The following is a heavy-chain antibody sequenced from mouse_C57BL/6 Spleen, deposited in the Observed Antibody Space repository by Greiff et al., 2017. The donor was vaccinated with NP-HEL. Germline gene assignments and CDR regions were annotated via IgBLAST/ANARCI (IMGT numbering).Heavy chain of an antibody. CDR3: ARESYYGSSSYAMDY. CDR1: GFTFSSYA. J-gene: IGHJ4*01. V-gene: IGHV5-4*01. Sequence: DVQLVESGGGLVKPGGSLKLSCAASGFTFSSYAMSWVRQTPEKRLEWVATISDGGSYTYYPDNVKGRFTISRDNAKNNLYLQMSHLKSEDTAMYYCARESYYGSSSYAMDYWGQGTSVTVSS. D-gene: IGHD1-1*01. CDR2: ISDGGSYT.